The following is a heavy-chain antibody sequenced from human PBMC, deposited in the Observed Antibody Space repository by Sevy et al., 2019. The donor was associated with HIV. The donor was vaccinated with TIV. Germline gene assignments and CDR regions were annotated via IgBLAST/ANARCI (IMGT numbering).Heavy chain of an antibody. Sequence: SQTLSLTCAISGDSVSSNSAARNWIRQSPSRGLEWLGRTYYRSKWDNDYAVSVKSRITINPDTSKNQFSLQLNSVTPEDTAVYYCARDYCSSTSCYNSGAWFDPWGQGTLVTVSS. V-gene: IGHV6-1*01. CDR1: GDSVSSNSAA. CDR2: TYYRSKWDN. J-gene: IGHJ5*02. CDR3: ARDYCSSTSCYNSGAWFDP. D-gene: IGHD2-2*02.